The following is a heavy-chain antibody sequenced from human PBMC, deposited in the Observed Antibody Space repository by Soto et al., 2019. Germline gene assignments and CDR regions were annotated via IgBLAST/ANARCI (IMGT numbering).Heavy chain of an antibody. CDR2: VSHDGRNT. Sequence: VQLVESGGGVVQPGRSLRLSCAASGFTFSDYAMHWVRQAPGKGLEWVAVVSHDGRNTHYADSVKGRFTISRDSSKNTVSLEMTSLRAEGTAVYYGAKGGRQWLVASDFNYWGQGARVTVSS. CDR3: AKGGRQWLVASDFNY. J-gene: IGHJ4*02. CDR1: GFTFSDYA. V-gene: IGHV3-30*18. D-gene: IGHD6-19*01.